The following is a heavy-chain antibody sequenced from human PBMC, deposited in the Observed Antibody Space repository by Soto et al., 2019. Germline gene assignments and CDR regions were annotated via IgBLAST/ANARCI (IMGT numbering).Heavy chain of an antibody. Sequence: EVQLLESGGGLAQPGGSLRLSCAVSGFTFSTYAMNWVRQAPGKGLEWVSGIGGSGDTTYYADSVKGRFAISRDNSKDTLYLQMTSLRAEDTAVYYCARGYRYGKNYHYGMDVWGQGTTVTVSS. CDR1: GFTFSTYA. D-gene: IGHD5-18*01. CDR2: IGGSGDTT. V-gene: IGHV3-23*01. J-gene: IGHJ6*02. CDR3: ARGYRYGKNYHYGMDV.